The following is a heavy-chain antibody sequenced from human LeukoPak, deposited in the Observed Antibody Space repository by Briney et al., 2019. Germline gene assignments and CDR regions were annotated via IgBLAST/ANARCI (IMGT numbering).Heavy chain of an antibody. D-gene: IGHD2-2*01. CDR2: IYTSGST. J-gene: IGHJ6*03. V-gene: IGHV4-61*02. Sequence: SQTLSLTCTVSGGSISSGSYYWSWIRQPAGKGLEWIGRIYTSGSTNYNPSLKSRVTISVDTSKNQFSLKLSSVTAADTAVCYCARDADIVVVPAAMSDYYYYYYMDVWGKGTTVTVSS. CDR1: GGSISSGSYY. CDR3: ARDADIVVVPAAMSDYYYYYYMDV.